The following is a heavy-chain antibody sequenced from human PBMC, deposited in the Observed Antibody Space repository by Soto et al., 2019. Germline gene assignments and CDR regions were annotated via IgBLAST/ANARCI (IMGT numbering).Heavy chain of an antibody. D-gene: IGHD6-19*01. J-gene: IGHJ4*02. Sequence: VQLVESGGGVAQPGRSLRLSCAASGFTFSDYAMHWVRQAPGKGLEWVAVVSHDGRNTHYADSVKGRFTISRDSSKNTGSVEMTSLRAEDTAVYYCAKGGRQWLVTSDFNYWGQGALVTVSS. CDR2: VSHDGRNT. CDR3: AKGGRQWLVTSDFNY. V-gene: IGHV3-30*18. CDR1: GFTFSDYA.